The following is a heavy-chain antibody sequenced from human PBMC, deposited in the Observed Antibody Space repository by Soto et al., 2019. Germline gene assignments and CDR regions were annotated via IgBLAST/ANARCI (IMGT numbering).Heavy chain of an antibody. CDR2: IYYSGST. CDR3: ARDRWDYGDGMDV. J-gene: IGHJ6*02. V-gene: IGHV4-61*01. Sequence: QVQLQESGPGLVKPSETLSLTCTVSGGSVSSGSYYWSWIRQPPGKGLEWIGYIYYSGSTNYNPSLKSRVTISVDTSKNQFSLKLSSVIAADTAVYYCARDRWDYGDGMDVWGQGTTVTVSS. CDR1: GGSVSSGSYY. D-gene: IGHD4-17*01.